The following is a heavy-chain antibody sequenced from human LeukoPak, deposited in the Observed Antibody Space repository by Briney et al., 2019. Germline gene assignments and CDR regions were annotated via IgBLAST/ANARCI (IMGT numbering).Heavy chain of an antibody. J-gene: IGHJ4*02. V-gene: IGHV4-34*01. CDR3: ARHGLYYGSGSYYNLYYFDY. CDR2: INHSGST. Sequence: NASETLSLTCAVYGGSFSGYYWSWIRQPPGKGLEWIGEINHSGSTNYNPSLKSRVTISVDTSKNHFSLKLSSVTAADTALYYCARHGLYYGSGSYYNLYYFDYWGQGTLVTVSS. CDR1: GGSFSGYY. D-gene: IGHD3-10*01.